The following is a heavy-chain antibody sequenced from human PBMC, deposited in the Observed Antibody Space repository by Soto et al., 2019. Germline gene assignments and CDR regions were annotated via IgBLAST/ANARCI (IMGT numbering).Heavy chain of an antibody. CDR2: IYPGDSDT. J-gene: IGHJ4*02. V-gene: IGHV5-51*01. CDR3: ARHGGRLIAPAY. Sequence: GESLKISCEASGYSFTSHWIGWVRQMHGKGLEWMGIIYPGDSDTRYSPSFQGQVAMSVDKSISTAYLQWNSLKASDTAMYYCARHGGRLIAPAYWGQGTLVTVSS. D-gene: IGHD2-2*01. CDR1: GYSFTSHW.